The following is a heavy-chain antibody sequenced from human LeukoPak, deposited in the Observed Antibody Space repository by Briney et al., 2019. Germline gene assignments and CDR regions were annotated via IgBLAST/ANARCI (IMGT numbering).Heavy chain of an antibody. CDR2: ICASDGCT. CDR3: AKDFSSGWPGYFDF. CDR1: GFTFSNYA. V-gene: IGHV3-23*01. J-gene: IGHJ4*02. Sequence: GGSLRLSCAASGFTFSNYAMSWVRQAPGKGLEWVSSICASDGCTYYADSVKGRFAISRDNSKNTLYLQMSYLRAEDTAVYYCAKDFSSGWPGYFDFWGQGTLATVSS. D-gene: IGHD6-19*01.